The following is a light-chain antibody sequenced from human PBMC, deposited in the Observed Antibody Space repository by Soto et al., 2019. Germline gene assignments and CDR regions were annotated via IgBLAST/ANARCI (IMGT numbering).Light chain of an antibody. CDR1: TSDIGAYNY. CDR3: SSYTSRGTLV. J-gene: IGLJ3*02. CDR2: EVT. V-gene: IGLV2-14*01. Sequence: QSALTQPASVSGSPGQSITISCTGTTSDIGAYNYVSWYQHNPGNAPKLMIYEVTIRPSGVSSLFSGSKSGSTASLTITGRQSDYEADYYCSSYTSRGTLVFGGGTKVTV.